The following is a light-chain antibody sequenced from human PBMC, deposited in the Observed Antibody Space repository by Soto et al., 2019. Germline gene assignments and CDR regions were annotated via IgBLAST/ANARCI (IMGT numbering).Light chain of an antibody. CDR1: QGIIEY. CDR3: QKYNRAPRT. J-gene: IGKJ1*01. CDR2: AAS. Sequence: DIQMTQSPSSLAASVGDRVTITCRASQGIIEYLAWYQQKPGRAPKLLIYAASTLHSGFPSRFSGSGAGTDFTLTISSLQPEDVATYYCQKYNRAPRTFGQGTKVEIK. V-gene: IGKV1-27*01.